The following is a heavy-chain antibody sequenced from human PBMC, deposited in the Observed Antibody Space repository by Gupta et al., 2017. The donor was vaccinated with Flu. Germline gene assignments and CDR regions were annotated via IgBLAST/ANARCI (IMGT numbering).Heavy chain of an antibody. J-gene: IGHJ4*02. CDR2: IYYSGST. D-gene: IGHD3-3*01. CDR3: ARHMRRTNDFWSGYYTAVFDY. V-gene: IGHV4-59*08. Sequence: LEWIGYIYYSGSTNYNPSLKSRVTISVDTSKNQFSLKLSSVTAADTAVYYCARHMRRTNDFWSGYYTAVFDYWGQGTLVTVSS.